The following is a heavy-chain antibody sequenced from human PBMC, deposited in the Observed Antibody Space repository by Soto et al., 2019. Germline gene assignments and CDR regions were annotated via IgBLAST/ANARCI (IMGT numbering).Heavy chain of an antibody. V-gene: IGHV1-18*03. D-gene: IGHD3-3*01. Sequence: QVHLVQSGAEVKEPGASVKVSCKASGYTFRNYAITWVRQAPGQGLEWMGWINTYKGDTNYAHKFQGRVTMTTDTSTSTAYMELRSLRSDDMAIYYCARDAAFWSGRNLNWFDSWGQGTLVTVSS. J-gene: IGHJ5*01. CDR2: INTYKGDT. CDR3: ARDAAFWSGRNLNWFDS. CDR1: GYTFRNYA.